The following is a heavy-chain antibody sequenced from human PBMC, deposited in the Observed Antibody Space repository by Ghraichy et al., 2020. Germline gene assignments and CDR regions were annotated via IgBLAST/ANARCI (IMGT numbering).Heavy chain of an antibody. V-gene: IGHV4-39*07. CDR3: ARGYFTMPRLFDY. D-gene: IGHD3-10*01. CDR1: GGSISSSSYY. J-gene: IGHJ4*02. CDR2: IYYSGST. Sequence: SQTLSLTCTVSGGSISSSSYYWGWIRQPPGKGLEWIGSIYYSGSTYYNPSLKSRVTISVDTSKNQFSLKLSSVTAADTAVYYCARGYFTMPRLFDYWGQGTLVTVSS.